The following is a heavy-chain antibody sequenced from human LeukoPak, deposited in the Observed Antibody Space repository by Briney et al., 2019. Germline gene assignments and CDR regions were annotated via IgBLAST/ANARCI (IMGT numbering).Heavy chain of an antibody. CDR3: ARGRLTKIWSGYYTGAFDI. CDR1: GGSISSYY. Sequence: PSETPSPTCPVSGGSISSYYRGLIRQPAGKGPEWIGGIYTSGSTNYNPSLKSRVTMSVDTSKNQFSLKLSSVTAADTAVYYCARGRLTKIWSGYYTGAFDIWGQGTMVTVSS. V-gene: IGHV4-4*07. J-gene: IGHJ3*02. D-gene: IGHD3-3*01. CDR2: IYTSGST.